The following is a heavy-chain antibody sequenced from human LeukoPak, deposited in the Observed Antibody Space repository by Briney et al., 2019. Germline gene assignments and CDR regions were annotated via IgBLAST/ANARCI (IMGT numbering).Heavy chain of an antibody. CDR2: IATSDSYT. Sequence: GESLKISCKGSGFSFTSYWISWVRPMPGKGLEWMWRIATSDSYTNYSPSFQGHVTISADKSISTAYLQWSSLKASDTAMYYWARHEGGSAWQFDYWGQGTLSPSPQ. CDR3: ARHEGGSAWQFDY. V-gene: IGHV5-10-1*01. CDR1: GFSFTSYW. D-gene: IGHD6-19*01. J-gene: IGHJ4*02.